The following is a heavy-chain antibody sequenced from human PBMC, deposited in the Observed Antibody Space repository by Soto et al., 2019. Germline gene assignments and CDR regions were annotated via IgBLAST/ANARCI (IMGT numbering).Heavy chain of an antibody. D-gene: IGHD3-16*01. CDR1: GFTVSSNH. CDR3: AGPGEQHRY. V-gene: IGHV3-66*01. CDR2: IYSGGST. J-gene: IGHJ4*02. Sequence: EVQLVESGGGLVQPGGSLRLSCAASGFTVSSNHMSWVRQAPGKGLEWVSLIYSGGSTYYADSVEGRFTFSRDNSQNTLYLQMNSLRAEDTAVYYCAGPGEQHRYWGQGTLVTVSS.